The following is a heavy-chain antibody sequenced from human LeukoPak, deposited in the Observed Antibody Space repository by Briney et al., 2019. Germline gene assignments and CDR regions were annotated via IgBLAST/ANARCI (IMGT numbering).Heavy chain of an antibody. V-gene: IGHV4-39*07. CDR3: ARLGFGEFTGPFDY. Sequence: SETLSLTCTVSGGFISSSSYYWGWIRQPPGKGLEWIGEINHSGSTNYNPSLKSRVTISVDTSKNQFSLKLSSVTAADTAVYYCARLGFGEFTGPFDYWGQGTLVTVSS. CDR2: INHSGST. J-gene: IGHJ4*02. D-gene: IGHD2-21*01. CDR1: GGFISSSSYY.